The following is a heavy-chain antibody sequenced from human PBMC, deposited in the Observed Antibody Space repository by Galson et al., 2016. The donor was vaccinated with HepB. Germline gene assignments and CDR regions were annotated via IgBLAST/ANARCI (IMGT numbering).Heavy chain of an antibody. Sequence: SLRLSCAASGFTVSTNYMSWVRQAPGKGLEWVSVIYSDDSTYYADSVKGRLTISRDNSKNTVYFQLNSLRVEDAAVYYCARDSPLPAAFDYWGQGTLVTVTS. CDR2: IYSDDST. CDR3: ARDSPLPAAFDY. D-gene: IGHD2-2*01. CDR1: GFTVSTNY. J-gene: IGHJ4*02. V-gene: IGHV3-66*01.